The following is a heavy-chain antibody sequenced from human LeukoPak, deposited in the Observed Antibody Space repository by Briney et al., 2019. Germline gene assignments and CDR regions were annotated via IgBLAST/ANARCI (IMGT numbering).Heavy chain of an antibody. J-gene: IGHJ4*02. CDR1: GFTFSSYW. CDR2: IKQDGREK. V-gene: IGHV3-7*03. D-gene: IGHD3-10*01. CDR3: ARVHGGSGSYYDRYYFDY. Sequence: GGSLRLSCAASGFTFSSYWMSWVRQAPGKGLEWVANIKQDGREKHYVDSVKGRFTISRDNAKNSLYLQMNNLRAEDTAVYYCARVHGGSGSYYDRYYFDYWGQGTLVTVSS.